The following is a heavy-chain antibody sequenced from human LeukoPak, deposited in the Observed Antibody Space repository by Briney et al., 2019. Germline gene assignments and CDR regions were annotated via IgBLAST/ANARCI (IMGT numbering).Heavy chain of an antibody. D-gene: IGHD3-9*01. CDR2: INPNSGGT. CDR1: GYTFTGYY. Sequence: ASVKVSCKASGYTFTGYYMHWVRQAPGQGLEWMGWINPNSGGTNYAQKFQGWVTMTRDTSISTAYMELSRLRSDDTAVYYCARGAYYDTLTGYYTILGFDYWGQGTLVTVSS. V-gene: IGHV1-2*04. CDR3: ARGAYYDTLTGYYTILGFDY. J-gene: IGHJ4*02.